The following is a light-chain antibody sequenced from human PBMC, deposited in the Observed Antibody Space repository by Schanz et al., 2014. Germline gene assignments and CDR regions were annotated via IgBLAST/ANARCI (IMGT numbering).Light chain of an antibody. CDR2: GAS. Sequence: EIVLTQSPGTLSLSPGETATLSCRASHFVSSSYLAWYQQKCGQAPRLLIFGASRRATGVPDRFSASGSGPDFTLTITRQEPEEFAVYNCQQYGTAPFTFGPGTKVDIK. J-gene: IGKJ3*01. CDR1: HFVSSSY. CDR3: QQYGTAPFT. V-gene: IGKV3-20*01.